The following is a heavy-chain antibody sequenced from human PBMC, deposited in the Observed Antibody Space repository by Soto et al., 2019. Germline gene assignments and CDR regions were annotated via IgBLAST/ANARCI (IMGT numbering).Heavy chain of an antibody. D-gene: IGHD6-19*01. CDR1: GFTVSSYS. J-gene: IGHJ6*02. CDR2: ISSISSTI. Sequence: PWGSLRLSCAATGFTVSSYSMNWVRQAPGKGLEWVSYISSISSTIYYADSVKGRFTISRDNAKNSLYLQMNSLRDEDTAVYYCAREGIFTSSGWYLGLDAFNYYYYYGTDVWGQGTTVTVPS. V-gene: IGHV3-48*02. CDR3: AREGIFTSSGWYLGLDAFNYYYYYGTDV.